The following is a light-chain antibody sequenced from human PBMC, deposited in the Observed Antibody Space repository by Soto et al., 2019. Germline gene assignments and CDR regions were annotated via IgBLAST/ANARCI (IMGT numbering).Light chain of an antibody. CDR3: NSYTTSSTYV. Sequence: ALTQPASVSGSPGQPITISCTGTSSDVGGYNYVSWYQQHPGKAPKVMIYDVSNRPSGVSNRFSGSKSGNTASLTISGLQAEDEADYYCNSYTTSSTYVFGTGTKLTVL. CDR1: SSDVGGYNY. J-gene: IGLJ1*01. CDR2: DVS. V-gene: IGLV2-14*01.